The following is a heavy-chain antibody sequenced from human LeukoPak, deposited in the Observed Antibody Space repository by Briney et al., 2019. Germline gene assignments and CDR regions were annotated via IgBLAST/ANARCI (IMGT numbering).Heavy chain of an antibody. D-gene: IGHD3-3*01. CDR1: GFTFSSYR. CDR3: ARDNPYSYDFWSGYSNWFDP. CDR2: IKQDGSEK. Sequence: GGSLRLSCAASGFTFSSYRMSWVRQAPGKGLEWVANIKQDGSEKYYVDSVKGRFTISRDNAKNSLYLQMNSLRAEDTAVYYCARDNPYSYDFWSGYSNWFDPWGQGTLVTVSS. J-gene: IGHJ5*02. V-gene: IGHV3-7*01.